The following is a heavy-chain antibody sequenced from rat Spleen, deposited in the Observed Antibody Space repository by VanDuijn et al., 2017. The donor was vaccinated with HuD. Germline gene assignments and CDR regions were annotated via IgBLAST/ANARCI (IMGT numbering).Heavy chain of an antibody. CDR1: GFTFSNYD. CDR3: TRQWGYTHNWFAY. CDR2: ITNTGGSI. J-gene: IGHJ3*01. D-gene: IGHD1-11*01. Sequence: EVQLVESGGGLVQPGRSLKLSCAASGFTFSNYDMAWVRQAPTKGLEWVASITNTGGSIYYPDSVKGRFTISRDNAKSTLYLQMNSLRSEDTATYYCTRQWGYTHNWFAYWGQGALVTVSS. V-gene: IGHV5S23*01.